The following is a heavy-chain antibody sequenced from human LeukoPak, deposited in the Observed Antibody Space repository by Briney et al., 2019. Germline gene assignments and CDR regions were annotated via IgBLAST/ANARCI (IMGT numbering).Heavy chain of an antibody. CDR3: ARAVGYCSGGSCSLDS. CDR1: GGSFSGYY. V-gene: IGHV4-34*01. Sequence: SETLSLTCAVYGGSFSGYYWSWIRQPPGKGLEWIGEINHSGSTDYSPSLKSRVTISVDTSKNQFSLKLRSVTAADTAVYFCARAVGYCSGGSCSLDSWGQGTLVTVSS. J-gene: IGHJ4*02. CDR2: INHSGST. D-gene: IGHD2-15*01.